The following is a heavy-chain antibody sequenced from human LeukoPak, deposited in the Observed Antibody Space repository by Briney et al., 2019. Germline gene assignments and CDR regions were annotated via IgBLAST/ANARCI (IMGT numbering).Heavy chain of an antibody. CDR3: ARDQDGYDILTGGAFDI. CDR2: ISDDGNNK. Sequence: GGSLRLSCAASGFNFRVYAMHWVRQAPGKGLEWVAVISDDGNNKYYADSVKGRFAISRDNSRNTFYLQMDSLRAEDTAVYYCARDQDGYDILTGGAFDIWGQGTMVTVSS. CDR1: GFNFRVYA. J-gene: IGHJ3*02. D-gene: IGHD3-9*01. V-gene: IGHV3-30*09.